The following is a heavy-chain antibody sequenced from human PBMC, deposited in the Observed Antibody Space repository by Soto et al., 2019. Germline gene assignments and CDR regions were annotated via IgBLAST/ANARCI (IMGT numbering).Heavy chain of an antibody. D-gene: IGHD3-10*01. CDR2: IAYTGST. Sequence: SETLSLTCTVSGGSISTSAYYWSWMRQRLGKGLEWIGHIAYTGSTYYSPSLKSRLSISVDTSKNQLSLKLSSVTAEDTAVYYCARSSGWTGDYWGQGILVTVSS. CDR1: GGSISTSAYY. J-gene: IGHJ4*02. CDR3: ARSSGWTGDY. V-gene: IGHV4-31*03.